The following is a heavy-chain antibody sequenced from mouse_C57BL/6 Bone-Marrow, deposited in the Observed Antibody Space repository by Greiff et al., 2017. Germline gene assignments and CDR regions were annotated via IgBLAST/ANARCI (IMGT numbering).Heavy chain of an antibody. CDR3: ARSGDSSGYFYAMDY. CDR2: IYPGSGST. J-gene: IGHJ4*01. CDR1: GYTFTSYW. D-gene: IGHD3-2*02. Sequence: VQLQQPGAELVKPGASVKMSCKASGYTFTSYWITWVKQRPGQGLEWIGDIYPGSGSTNYNEKFKSKATLTVDTSSSTAYMQLSSLTSEDSAVYYCARSGDSSGYFYAMDYWGQGTSVTVSS. V-gene: IGHV1-55*01.